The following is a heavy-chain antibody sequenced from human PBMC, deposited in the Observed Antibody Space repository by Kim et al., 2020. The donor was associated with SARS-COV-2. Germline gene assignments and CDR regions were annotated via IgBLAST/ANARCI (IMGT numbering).Heavy chain of an antibody. J-gene: IGHJ4*02. CDR3: AKEEQQLALGDY. Sequence: GGSLRLSCAASGFTFSSYGMHWVRQAPGKGLEWVAVISYDGSNKYYADSVKGRFTISRDNSKNTLYLQMNSLRAEDTAVYYCAKEEQQLALGDYWGQGTL. CDR2: ISYDGSNK. D-gene: IGHD6-13*01. V-gene: IGHV3-30*18. CDR1: GFTFSSYG.